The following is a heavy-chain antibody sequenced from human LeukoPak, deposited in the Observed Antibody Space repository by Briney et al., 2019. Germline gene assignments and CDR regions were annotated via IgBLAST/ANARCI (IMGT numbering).Heavy chain of an antibody. Sequence: ASVTVSCTASGYTFTSYYMHWVRQAPGQGLEWMGIINPSGGSTSYAQKFQGRVTMTRDTSTSTVYMELSSLRSEDTAVYYCASGASYGDYDYWGQGTLVTVSS. J-gene: IGHJ4*02. CDR3: ASGASYGDYDY. CDR2: INPSGGST. CDR1: GYTFTSYY. V-gene: IGHV1-46*01. D-gene: IGHD4-17*01.